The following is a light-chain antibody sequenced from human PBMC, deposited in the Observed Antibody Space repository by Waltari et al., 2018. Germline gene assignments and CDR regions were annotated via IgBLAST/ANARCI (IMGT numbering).Light chain of an antibody. V-gene: IGLV3-25*03. CDR3: HSSDTTGLDV. Sequence: SYELTQPPSVSVSPGQTAKITCSGDALPNQFVHWYQKKPGQAPVLIIYKDSGRPSGIPERLAGSNSGTTVTLTISGVQAEDEAEYYCHSSDTTGLDVVGPGTKVIVL. J-gene: IGLJ1*01. CDR1: ALPNQF. CDR2: KDS.